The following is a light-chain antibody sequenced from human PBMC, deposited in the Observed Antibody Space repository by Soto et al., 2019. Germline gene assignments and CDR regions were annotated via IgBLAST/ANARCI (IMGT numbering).Light chain of an antibody. CDR1: SSHVGGYNF. V-gene: IGLV2-14*01. CDR3: SSYTADSAYSD. Sequence: LTYPASVSGTRGHSMPIYCNATSSHVGGYNFVSWYQQHPGKAPKLMSYEVRNRPSGVSNRVSGSKSGNTASLSLFGLQAEDEADYYCSSYTADSAYSDFGTGSKGTRL. J-gene: IGLJ1*01. CDR2: EVR.